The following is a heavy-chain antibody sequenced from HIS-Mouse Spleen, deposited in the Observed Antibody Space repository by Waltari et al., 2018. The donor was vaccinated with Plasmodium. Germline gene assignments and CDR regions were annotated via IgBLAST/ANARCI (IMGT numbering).Heavy chain of an antibody. Sequence: QVQLVQSGAEVKKPGASVKVSCKASGYTFTGYYMHWVRQAPGQGLEWMGWINPNSGGTTYAQKFQGRVTMTRDTSISTAYMELSRLRSDDTAVYYCARGNQYNWNFDYWGQGTLVTVSS. CDR1: GYTFTGYY. J-gene: IGHJ4*02. D-gene: IGHD1-20*01. CDR2: INPNSGGT. CDR3: ARGNQYNWNFDY. V-gene: IGHV1-2*02.